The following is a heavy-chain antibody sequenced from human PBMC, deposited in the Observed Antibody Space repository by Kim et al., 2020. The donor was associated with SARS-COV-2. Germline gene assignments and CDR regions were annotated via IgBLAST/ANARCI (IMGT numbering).Heavy chain of an antibody. V-gene: IGHV5-10-1*01. CDR2: IDPSDSYT. J-gene: IGHJ4*02. CDR3: ASSPVLRYFDWLSQNDY. Sequence: GESLKISCKGSGYSFTSYWISWVRQMPGKGLEWMGRIDPSDSYTNYSPSFQGHVTISADKSISTAYLQWSSLKASDTAMYYCASSPVLRYFDWLSQNDYWGQGTLVTVSS. D-gene: IGHD3-9*01. CDR1: GYSFTSYW.